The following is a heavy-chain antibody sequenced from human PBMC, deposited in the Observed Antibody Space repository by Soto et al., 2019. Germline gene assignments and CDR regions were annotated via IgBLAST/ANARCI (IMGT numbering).Heavy chain of an antibody. J-gene: IGHJ4*02. CDR1: GFTFSSYG. D-gene: IGHD1-26*01. V-gene: IGHV3-30*18. CDR2: ISYDGSNK. Sequence: SLRLSCAASGFTFSSYGMHWVRQAPGKGLEWVAVISYDGSNKYYADSVKGRFTISRDNSKNTLYLQMNSLRAEDTAVYYCAKVLDSGSYQYYFDYWGQGTLVTVSS. CDR3: AKVLDSGSYQYYFDY.